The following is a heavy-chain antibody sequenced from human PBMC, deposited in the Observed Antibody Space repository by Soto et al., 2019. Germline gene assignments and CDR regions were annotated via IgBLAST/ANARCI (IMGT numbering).Heavy chain of an antibody. CDR2: IYWDDDN. CDR1: GFSLSTSGVS. Sequence: QITFKESGPTLLKPTQTLTLTCTFSGFSLSTSGVSVGWIRQPPGKALEWLALIYWDDDNRYSPSLKSRLTVTKDTYKNHVLLTMTNMAPVDTATYYCAHRHASTFDHWGQGTLVTVSS. V-gene: IGHV2-5*02. CDR3: AHRHASTFDH. J-gene: IGHJ4*02.